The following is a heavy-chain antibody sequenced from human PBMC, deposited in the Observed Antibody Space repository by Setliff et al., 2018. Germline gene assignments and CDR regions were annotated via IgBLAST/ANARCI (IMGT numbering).Heavy chain of an antibody. D-gene: IGHD4-4*01. CDR2: IWYDGSNK. J-gene: IGHJ4*02. V-gene: IGHV3-33*06. CDR3: AKDSFSKGDY. CDR1: GFSFSSYS. Sequence: GSLRLSCAASGFSFSSYSMNWVRQAPGKGLEWVAVIWYDGSNKYYADSVKGRFTISRDNSKNTLYLQMNSLRVEDTALYHCAKDSFSKGDYWGQGTVVTVSS.